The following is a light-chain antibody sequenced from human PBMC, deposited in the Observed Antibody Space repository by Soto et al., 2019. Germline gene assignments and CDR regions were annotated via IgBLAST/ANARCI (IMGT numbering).Light chain of an antibody. CDR3: KHSYSTST. Sequence: DIQMTQCPSSLSASVGDRVTITCRASQSISSYVNWYQQKPGKAPKLLIYAASILQSGVPSRFSGSGSETDFTLTISSLPPEDFLTYFCKHSYSTSTFGQATRLEIK. CDR2: AAS. J-gene: IGKJ5*01. CDR1: QSISSY. V-gene: IGKV1-39*01.